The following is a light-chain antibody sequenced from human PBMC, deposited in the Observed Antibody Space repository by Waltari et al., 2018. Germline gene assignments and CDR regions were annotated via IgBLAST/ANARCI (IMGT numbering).Light chain of an antibody. CDR1: QGIGNY. CDR3: LQHNSYPLT. Sequence: DIQMTQSPSSLSASVGDTVTITCRASQGIGNYLNWFQQKPGKAPKLLIYAATTLQSGLPSRFSGSGSGTEFTLTINSLQPEDFATYYCLQHNSYPLTFGGGTKVEIK. J-gene: IGKJ4*01. CDR2: AAT. V-gene: IGKV1-17*01.